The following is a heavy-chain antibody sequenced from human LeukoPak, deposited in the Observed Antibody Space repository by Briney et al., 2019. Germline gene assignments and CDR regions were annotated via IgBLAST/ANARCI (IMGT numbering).Heavy chain of an antibody. V-gene: IGHV4-59*01. CDR2: IYYSGST. CDR3: ARGDENGYTSATQRLHWFDY. D-gene: IGHD5-24*01. CDR1: GGSIRSYY. J-gene: IGHJ4*02. Sequence: PSETLSLTCTVSGGSIRSYYWSWIRQPPGKGLEWIGYIYYSGSTKYNSSLKSRVTISVDTSKNQFSLKLSSVTAADTAVYYCARGDENGYTSATQRLHWFDYWGQGTLVTVSS.